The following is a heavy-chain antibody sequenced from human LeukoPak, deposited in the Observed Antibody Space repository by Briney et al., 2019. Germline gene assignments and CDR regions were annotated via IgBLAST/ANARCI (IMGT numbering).Heavy chain of an antibody. V-gene: IGHV4-39*01. J-gene: IGHJ4*02. CDR1: GGSISSSSYY. Sequence: SETLSLTCTVSGGSISSSSYYWGWTRQPPGKGLEWIGSIYYSGSTYYNPSLKSRVTISVDTSKNQFSLKLSSVTAADTAVYYCARIAVAGLGGFDYWGQGTLVTVSS. CDR3: ARIAVAGLGGFDY. CDR2: IYYSGST. D-gene: IGHD6-19*01.